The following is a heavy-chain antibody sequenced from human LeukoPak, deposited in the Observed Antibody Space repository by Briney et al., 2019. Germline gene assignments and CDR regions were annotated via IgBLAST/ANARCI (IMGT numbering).Heavy chain of an antibody. J-gene: IGHJ6*02. Sequence: PGGSLRLSCAASGFTFSSYAMSWVRQAPGKGLEWVSAISGSGGSTYYADSVKGRFTISRDNSKNTLYLQMNSLRAEDTAVYYCAKSGYYATLRLPDYCGMDVWGQGTTVTVSS. D-gene: IGHD3-22*01. CDR2: ISGSGGST. CDR3: AKSGYYATLRLPDYCGMDV. CDR1: GFTFSSYA. V-gene: IGHV3-23*01.